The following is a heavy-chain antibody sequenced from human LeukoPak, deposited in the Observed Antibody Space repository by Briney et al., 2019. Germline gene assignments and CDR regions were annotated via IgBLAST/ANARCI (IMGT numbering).Heavy chain of an antibody. Sequence: GGSLRLSCAASGFTFSSYSMNWVRQAPGKGLEWVSYISSSSSTIYYADSVKGRFTISRDNAKNSLYLQMNSLRAEDTAVYYCARDPGYCSSTSCDRGAFDIWGQGTMVTVSS. J-gene: IGHJ3*02. V-gene: IGHV3-48*01. CDR3: ARDPGYCSSTSCDRGAFDI. CDR2: ISSSSSTI. CDR1: GFTFSSYS. D-gene: IGHD2-2*01.